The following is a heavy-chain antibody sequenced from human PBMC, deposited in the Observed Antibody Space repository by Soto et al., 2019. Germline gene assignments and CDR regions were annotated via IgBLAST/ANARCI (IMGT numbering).Heavy chain of an antibody. CDR3: ARGLDCSSTSCYGSLARYYYGMDV. CDR1: GGSISSYY. D-gene: IGHD2-2*01. Sequence: SETLSLTCTVSGGSISSYYWSWIRQPPGKGLEWIGYIYYSGSTNYNPSLKSRVTISVDTSKNQFSLKLSSVTAADTAVYYCARGLDCSSTSCYGSLARYYYGMDVWGQGTTVTVSS. V-gene: IGHV4-59*12. J-gene: IGHJ6*02. CDR2: IYYSGST.